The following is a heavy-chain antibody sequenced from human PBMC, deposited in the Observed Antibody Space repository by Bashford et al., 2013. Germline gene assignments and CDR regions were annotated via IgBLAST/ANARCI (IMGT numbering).Heavy chain of an antibody. D-gene: IGHD3-3*01. CDR2: IYHSGST. CDR3: ARGLYLRFFGVRPGSGKFDP. CDR1: GGSISSSNW. V-gene: IGHV4-4*02. Sequence: SETLSLTCAVSGGSISSSNWWSWVRQPPGKGLEWIGEIYHSGSTNYNPSLKSRVTISVDKSKNQFSLKLSSVTAADTAVYYCARGLYLRFFGVRPGSGKFDPWGQGTLVTVSS. J-gene: IGHJ5*02.